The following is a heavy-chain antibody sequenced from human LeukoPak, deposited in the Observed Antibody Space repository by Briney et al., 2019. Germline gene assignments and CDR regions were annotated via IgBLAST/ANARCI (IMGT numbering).Heavy chain of an antibody. D-gene: IGHD5-18*01. CDR3: AYLTAMVDY. CDR1: GVSISSSSYY. CDR2: IYYSGST. Sequence: SETLSLTCTVSGVSISSSSYYWGWIRQPPGKGLEWIGSIYYSGSTYYNPSLKSRVTISVDTSKNQFSLKLSSVTAADTAVYYCAYLTAMVDYWGQGTLVTVSS. J-gene: IGHJ4*02. V-gene: IGHV4-39*01.